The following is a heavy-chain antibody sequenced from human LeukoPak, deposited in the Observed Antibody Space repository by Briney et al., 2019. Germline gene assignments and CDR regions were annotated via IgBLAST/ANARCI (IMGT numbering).Heavy chain of an antibody. D-gene: IGHD5-18*01. V-gene: IGHV4-59*01. J-gene: IGHJ3*02. CDR1: GGSISSYY. Sequence: SETLSLTCTVSGGSISSYYWSWIRQPPGKGLEWIGYIYYSGSTNYNPSLKSRVTISVDTSKNQFPLKLSSVIAADTAVYYCARALVDTDAFDIWGQGTMVTVSS. CDR2: IYYSGST. CDR3: ARALVDTDAFDI.